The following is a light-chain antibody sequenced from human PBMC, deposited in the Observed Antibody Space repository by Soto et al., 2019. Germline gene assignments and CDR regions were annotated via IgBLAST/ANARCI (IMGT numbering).Light chain of an antibody. J-gene: IGKJ3*01. CDR1: QSVSSSY. CDR3: QQYDNVPFT. V-gene: IGKV3-20*01. CDR2: GAS. Sequence: EIVLTQSPGTLSLSPGERATLSCRASQSVSSSYLAWYQQKPGQAPRLLIYGASSRATGISDRFSGSGSGTDFTLTISRLEPEDFAVYYCQQYDNVPFTFGPGTKVDIK.